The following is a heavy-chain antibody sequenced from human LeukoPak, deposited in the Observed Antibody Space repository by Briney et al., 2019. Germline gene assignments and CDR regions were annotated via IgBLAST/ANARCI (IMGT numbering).Heavy chain of an antibody. D-gene: IGHD3-10*01. CDR1: GYSFTSYW. CDR3: ARHRGAAEGYYYYYMDV. Sequence: GESLKISCKGSGYSFTSYWIGWVRQMPGKGLEWMGIIYPGDSDTRYSPSFQGQVTISADKSISTAYLQWSSLKASDTAMYYCARHRGAAEGYYYYYMDVWGKGTTVTVSS. J-gene: IGHJ6*03. V-gene: IGHV5-51*01. CDR2: IYPGDSDT.